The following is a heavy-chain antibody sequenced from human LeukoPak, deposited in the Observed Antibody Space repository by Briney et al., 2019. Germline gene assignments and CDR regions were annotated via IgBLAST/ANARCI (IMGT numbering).Heavy chain of an antibody. Sequence: GGSLRLSCAASGFTFSRYWMHWVRQAPGKGLVWVSRINSDGSSATYAGSVKGRCTISRDNAKNTLYLQMNSLRVEDTAVYYCARSEYSFDYWGQGTLVTVPS. CDR2: INSDGSSA. CDR1: GFTFSRYW. CDR3: ARSEYSFDY. J-gene: IGHJ4*02. V-gene: IGHV3-74*03.